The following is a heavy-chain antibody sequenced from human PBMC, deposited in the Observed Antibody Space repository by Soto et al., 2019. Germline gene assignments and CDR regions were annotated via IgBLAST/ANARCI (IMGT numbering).Heavy chain of an antibody. V-gene: IGHV4-30-4*01. CDR2: IYYSGST. CDR1: GGSISSGDYY. D-gene: IGHD1-26*01. J-gene: IGHJ4*02. CDR3: ARDLHSGSYQFYDY. Sequence: SETLSITCTVSGGSISSGDYYWSWIRQPPGKGLEWIGYIYYSGSTYYNPSLKSRVTISVDTSKNQFSLKLSSVTAADTAVYYCARDLHSGSYQFYDYWGQGTPVTVS.